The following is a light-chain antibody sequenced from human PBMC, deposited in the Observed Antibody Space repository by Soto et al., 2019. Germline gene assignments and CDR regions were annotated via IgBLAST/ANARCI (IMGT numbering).Light chain of an antibody. CDR2: KAS. J-gene: IGKJ2*01. CDR3: QHYRGLQYT. Sequence: DIQMTQSPATLSSSVGDRVTITCRASQSITGWLAWFQQKPGKAPKLLISKASSLQNGVPSRFSGSGSGTDFSLTINSLQPVDSATYFCQHYRGLQYTFGQGTKVDIK. V-gene: IGKV1-5*03. CDR1: QSITGW.